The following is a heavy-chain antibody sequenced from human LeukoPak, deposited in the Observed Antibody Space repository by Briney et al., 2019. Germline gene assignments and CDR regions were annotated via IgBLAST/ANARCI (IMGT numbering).Heavy chain of an antibody. Sequence: ASVNVSCKASGYTFTVYYMHWVRQAPGQGLEWMGWINPNSGGTNYAQKFQGRVTMTRDTSISTAYMELSRLRSDDTVVYYCARAERYGDSSDYWGQGTLVTVSS. CDR3: ARAERYGDSSDY. D-gene: IGHD4-17*01. CDR1: GYTFTVYY. V-gene: IGHV1-2*02. CDR2: INPNSGGT. J-gene: IGHJ4*02.